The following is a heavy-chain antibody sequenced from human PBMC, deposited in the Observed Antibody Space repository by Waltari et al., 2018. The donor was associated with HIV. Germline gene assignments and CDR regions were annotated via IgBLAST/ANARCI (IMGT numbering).Heavy chain of an antibody. J-gene: IGHJ5*02. CDR3: ARDVGIAVPGKNWFDP. CDR1: GFTFGSYS. Sequence: EVHLVESGGGLVQPGGSLRLSCAASGFTFGSYSMNWVRQAPGKGLEWLSYISSSSSSIDYSDSVKGRFTIARDNAKNSLYLQMNSLRDDDTAVYYCARDVGIAVPGKNWFDPWGQGTLVTVSS. CDR2: ISSSSSSI. V-gene: IGHV3-48*02. D-gene: IGHD6-19*01.